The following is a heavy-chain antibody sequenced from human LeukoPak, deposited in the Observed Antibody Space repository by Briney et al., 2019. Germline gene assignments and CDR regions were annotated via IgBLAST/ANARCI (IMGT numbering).Heavy chain of an antibody. CDR1: GFTFSSYG. D-gene: IGHD3-10*01. Sequence: GGSLRLSCAASGFTFSSYGMHWVRQAPGKGLEWVAVISYDGSNKYYADSVKGRFTITRDNSKNTLYLQMNSLRAEDTAVYYCAREWFGELPYYYGMDVWGQGTTVTVSS. CDR3: AREWFGELPYYYGMDV. J-gene: IGHJ6*02. CDR2: ISYDGSNK. V-gene: IGHV3-30*03.